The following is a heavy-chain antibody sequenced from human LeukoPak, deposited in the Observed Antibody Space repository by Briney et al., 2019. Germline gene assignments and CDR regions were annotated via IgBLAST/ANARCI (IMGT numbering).Heavy chain of an antibody. D-gene: IGHD2-15*01. CDR1: GFTFSYYS. J-gene: IGHJ3*02. Sequence: GGSLRLSCAASGFTFSYYSVNWVRQAPGKGLEWVSSISSSSSYIYYADSVRGRFTISRDNAKNSLYLQMNSLRADDTAVYYCARAKVVAATDDAFDIWGQGTMVTVSS. V-gene: IGHV3-21*01. CDR3: ARAKVVAATDDAFDI. CDR2: ISSSSSYI.